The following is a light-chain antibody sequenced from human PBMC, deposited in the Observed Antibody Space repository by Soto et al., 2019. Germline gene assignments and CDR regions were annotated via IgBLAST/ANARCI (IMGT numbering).Light chain of an antibody. J-gene: IGLJ6*01. V-gene: IGLV1-47*01. CDR2: GPT. CDR3: APCNV. CDR1: SPNIGSCR. Sequence: QSVLTQPPATSGTPGHRVTISSSGSSPNIGSCRVCFYHHLPETAPKVLIYGPTPRPSGVPERFSGSRSGTSASLAISGLRSDNEADCYCAPCNVFGSDAKVTVL.